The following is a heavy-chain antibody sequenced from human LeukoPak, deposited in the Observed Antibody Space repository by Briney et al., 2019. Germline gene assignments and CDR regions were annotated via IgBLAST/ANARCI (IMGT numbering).Heavy chain of an antibody. D-gene: IGHD2-2*01. CDR2: IYYSGST. CDR1: GGSISSSSYY. Sequence: SETLSLTCTVSGGSISSSSYYWGWIRQPPGKGLEWIGSIYYSGSTYYNPSLKSRVTISVDTSKNQFSLKLSSVTAADTAVYYCARRGRYCSSTSCYQDDYWGQGTLVTVSS. V-gene: IGHV4-39*07. CDR3: ARRGRYCSSTSCYQDDY. J-gene: IGHJ4*02.